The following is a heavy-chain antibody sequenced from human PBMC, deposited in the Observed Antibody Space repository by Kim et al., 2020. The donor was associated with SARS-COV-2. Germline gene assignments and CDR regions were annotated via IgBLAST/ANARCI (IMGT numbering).Heavy chain of an antibody. CDR3: ARVVLQLWDFDY. D-gene: IGHD5-18*01. CDR1: GFTFSSYA. Sequence: GGSLRLSCAASGFTFSSYAMHWVRQAPGKGLEWVAVISYDGSNKYYADSVKGRFTISRDNSKNTLYLQMNSLRAEDTAVYYCARVVLQLWDFDYWGQGTLVTVSS. CDR2: ISYDGSNK. J-gene: IGHJ4*02. V-gene: IGHV3-30*04.